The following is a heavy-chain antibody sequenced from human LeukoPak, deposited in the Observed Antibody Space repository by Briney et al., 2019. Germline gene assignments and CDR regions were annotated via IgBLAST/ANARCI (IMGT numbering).Heavy chain of an antibody. D-gene: IGHD3-22*01. CDR3: ARDAPRAYYYDSSGSREDY. Sequence: GGSLRLSCAASGFTFSSYWMHWVRQAPGKRLVWVSRINSDGSSTSYADSVKGRFTISRDNAKNTLYLQMNSLRAEDTAVYYCARDAPRAYYYDSSGSREDYWGQGTLVTVSS. CDR1: GFTFSSYW. J-gene: IGHJ4*02. CDR2: INSDGSST. V-gene: IGHV3-74*01.